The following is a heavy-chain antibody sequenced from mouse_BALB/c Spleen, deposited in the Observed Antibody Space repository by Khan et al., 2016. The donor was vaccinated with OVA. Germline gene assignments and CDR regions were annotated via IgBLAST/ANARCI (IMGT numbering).Heavy chain of an antibody. CDR1: GDSITSGY. J-gene: IGHJ3*01. CDR3: ARSTYRYAFVY. D-gene: IGHD2-12*01. V-gene: IGHV3-8*02. Sequence: EVQLQESGPSLVKPSQTLSLTCSVTGDSITSGYWNWIRKFPGNKLEYMGYIIYTGYTYYNPSLKSRISITRHTSKNQYYLQLSSVTDEDTSTYYCARSTYRYAFVYWGQGTLVTVSA. CDR2: IIYTGYT.